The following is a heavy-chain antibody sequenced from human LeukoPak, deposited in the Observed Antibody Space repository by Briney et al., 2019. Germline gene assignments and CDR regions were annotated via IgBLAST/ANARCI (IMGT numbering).Heavy chain of an antibody. D-gene: IGHD3-10*01. CDR3: TTDSVEGFDY. V-gene: IGHV3-15*01. J-gene: IGHJ4*02. CDR2: IKSKTDGGTT. CDR1: GFTFGDYA. Sequence: GGSLRLSCTASGFTFGDYAMSWFRQAPGKGLEWVGRIKSKTDGGTTDYAAPVKGRFTISRDDSKNTLYLQMNSLKTEDTAVYYCTTDSVEGFDYWGQGTLVTVSS.